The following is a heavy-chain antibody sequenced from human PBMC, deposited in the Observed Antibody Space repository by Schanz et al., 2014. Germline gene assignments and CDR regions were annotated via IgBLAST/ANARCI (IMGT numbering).Heavy chain of an antibody. V-gene: IGHV3-7*05. D-gene: IGHD6-19*01. CDR3: AASSGWHPSTDY. CDR1: TFTFSSDW. CDR2: IKEDGSVK. J-gene: IGHJ4*02. Sequence: EVKLLESGGTLVRPGGSLRLSCAASTFTFSSDWMSWVRQAPGKGLEWVANIKEDGSVKDYVDSVKGRFTISRDNAKSSLYLQMNSLRVEDTAVYYCAASSGWHPSTDYWGQGTLVTVSS.